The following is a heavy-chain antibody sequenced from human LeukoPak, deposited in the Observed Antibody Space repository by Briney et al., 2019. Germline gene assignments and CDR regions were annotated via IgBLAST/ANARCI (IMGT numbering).Heavy chain of an antibody. D-gene: IGHD4-23*01. CDR1: GGTFSSYA. J-gene: IGHJ4*02. Sequence: ASVKVSCKASGGTFSSYAISWVRQAPGQGLEWMGGIIPIFGTANYAQKFQGRVTITTDESTSTAYMELSSLRSEDTAVYYCARGGGWYGGNSGHGGVLGYWGQGTLVTVSS. CDR2: IIPIFGTA. V-gene: IGHV1-69*05. CDR3: ARGGGWYGGNSGHGGVLGY.